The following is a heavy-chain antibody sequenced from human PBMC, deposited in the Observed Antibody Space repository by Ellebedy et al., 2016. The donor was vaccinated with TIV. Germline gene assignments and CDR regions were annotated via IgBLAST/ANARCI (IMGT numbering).Heavy chain of an antibody. Sequence: SETLSLTXTVSGGSISSGGYYWSWIRQHPGKGLEWIGYIYYSGSTNYNPSLKSRVTISVDTSKNQFSLKLSSVTAADTAVYYCARGDGYNFFDPWGQGTLVTVSS. CDR2: IYYSGST. CDR3: ARGDGYNFFDP. J-gene: IGHJ5*02. V-gene: IGHV4-61*08. D-gene: IGHD5-24*01. CDR1: GGSISSGGYY.